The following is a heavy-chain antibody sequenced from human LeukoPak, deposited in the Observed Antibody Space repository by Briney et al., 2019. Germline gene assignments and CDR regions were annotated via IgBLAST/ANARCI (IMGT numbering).Heavy chain of an antibody. CDR3: AKGSFDCSNNRCPQYYYMDV. D-gene: IGHD2-2*01. CDR2: VRYDGSEK. V-gene: IGHV3-30*02. J-gene: IGHJ6*03. Sequence: GGSLRLSCAASGFRFSSYGMHWVRQAPGTGLEWVAFVRYDGSEKYYTESVKGRFTISRDNSRNTLYLQMNSLRAEDTAVYYCAKGSFDCSNNRCPQYYYMDVWGKGTTVTVSS. CDR1: GFRFSSYG.